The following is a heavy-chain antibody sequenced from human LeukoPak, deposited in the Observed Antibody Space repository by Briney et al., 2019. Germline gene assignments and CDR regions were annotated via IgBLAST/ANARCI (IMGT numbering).Heavy chain of an antibody. D-gene: IGHD2-21*01. CDR3: ARGSGYEVISDY. CDR1: GFTFSSYS. V-gene: IGHV3-21*01. Sequence: PAGSLRPSCPASGFTFSSYSMNWVRQAPGKGLEWVSSISSSSSYIYYADSVKGRFTISRDNAKNSLYLQMNSVRAEDTAVYYCARGSGYEVISDYWGQGTLVTVSS. J-gene: IGHJ4*02. CDR2: ISSSSSYI.